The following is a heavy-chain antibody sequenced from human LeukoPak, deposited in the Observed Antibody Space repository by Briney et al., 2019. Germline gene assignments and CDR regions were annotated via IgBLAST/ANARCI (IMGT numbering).Heavy chain of an antibody. CDR2: ISYDGSNK. Sequence: PGGSLRLSCAASGFTFSSYGMHWVRQAPGKGLEWVAVISYDGSNKYYADSVKGRFTISRDNSKNTLYLQMNSLRAEDTAVYYCAKPTKPEPTYYYDSSGYYYPGDAFDIWGQGTMVTVSS. J-gene: IGHJ3*02. CDR3: AKPTKPEPTYYYDSSGYYYPGDAFDI. CDR1: GFTFSSYG. V-gene: IGHV3-30*18. D-gene: IGHD3-22*01.